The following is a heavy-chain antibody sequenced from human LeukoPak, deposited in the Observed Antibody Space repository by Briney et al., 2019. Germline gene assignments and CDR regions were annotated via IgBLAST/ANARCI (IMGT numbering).Heavy chain of an antibody. J-gene: IGHJ4*02. CDR3: ARDGGNSYEIDY. D-gene: IGHD5-18*01. CDR2: ISNDITTT. V-gene: IGHV3-48*01. CDR1: GFPFTNNP. Sequence: PGGSLRLSCVVSGFPFTNNPMNWVRQAPGKGLEWVSYISNDITTTYYAESVKGRFTISRDNAKNSLYLQMNSLRVEDTAVHYCARDGGNSYEIDYWGQGILVTVSS.